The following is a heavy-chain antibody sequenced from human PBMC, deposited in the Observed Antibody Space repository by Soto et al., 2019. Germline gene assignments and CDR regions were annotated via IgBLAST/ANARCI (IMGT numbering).Heavy chain of an antibody. V-gene: IGHV1-69*12. CDR1: GGTFSSYA. CDR2: IIPIFGTA. J-gene: IGHJ6*02. D-gene: IGHD1-26*01. Sequence: QVQLVQSGAEVKKPGSSVKVSCKASGGTFSSYAISWVREAPGQGLEWMGGIIPIFGTANYAQKFQGRVTITADESTNTAYMELSSLRSEDTAVYYCARARESRSGRYYYYYGMDVWGQGTTVTVSS. CDR3: ARARESRSGRYYYYYGMDV.